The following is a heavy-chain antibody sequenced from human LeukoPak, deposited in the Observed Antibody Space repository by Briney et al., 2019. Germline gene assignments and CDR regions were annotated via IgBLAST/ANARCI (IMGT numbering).Heavy chain of an antibody. CDR2: IYYSGST. V-gene: IGHV4-31*02. J-gene: IGHJ2*01. Sequence: LRLSCAASGFTFSSYAMSWVRQAPGKGLEWIGYIYYSGSTYYNPSLRSRVTISVDTSKNQFSLKLSSVTAADTAVYYCARDRRIVGATGVYFDLWGRGTLVTVSS. CDR1: GFTFSSYA. CDR3: ARDRRIVGATGVYFDL. D-gene: IGHD1-26*01.